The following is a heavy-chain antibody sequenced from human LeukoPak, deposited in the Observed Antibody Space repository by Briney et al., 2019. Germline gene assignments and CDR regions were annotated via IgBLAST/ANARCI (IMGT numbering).Heavy chain of an antibody. J-gene: IGHJ4*02. Sequence: SETLSLTCSVSGGSVSSNYWAWLRQPPGKGPEWIGYIYHSGYAKYNPSFKSRVTMSVDTSKSQFSLQLTSVTAADTAVYCCARVSGNSYYYFDYWGQGTLVTVSS. CDR2: IYHSGYA. V-gene: IGHV4-59*02. D-gene: IGHD3-10*01. CDR1: GGSVSSNY. CDR3: ARVSGNSYYYFDY.